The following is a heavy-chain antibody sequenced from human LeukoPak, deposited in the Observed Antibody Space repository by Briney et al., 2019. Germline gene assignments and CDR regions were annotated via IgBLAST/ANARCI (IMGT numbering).Heavy chain of an antibody. V-gene: IGHV4-59*01. CDR1: GGSISSYY. J-gene: IGHJ6*02. D-gene: IGHD2-15*01. CDR2: IYYSGST. CDR3: ARCPAEYRGYYYYYYGMDV. Sequence: SETLSLTCTVSGGSISSYYWSWIRQPPGKGLEWIWYIYYSGSTNYNPSLKSRVTISVDTSKKQLSLKLSSVTAADTAVYYCARCPAEYRGYYYYYYGMDVWGQGTTVTVSS.